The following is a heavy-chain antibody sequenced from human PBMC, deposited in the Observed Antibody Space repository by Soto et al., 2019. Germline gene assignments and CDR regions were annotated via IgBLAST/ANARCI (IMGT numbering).Heavy chain of an antibody. Sequence: SETLSLTCAVSGASISSYYWSWIRQPPGKGLEWIGYIYYSGSTKYNPSLKSRVTISVDTSKDQFSLKLSSVTAADTAVYFCARQYYDILTGLPSWFDPWGQGTLVTVSS. D-gene: IGHD3-9*01. CDR1: GASISSYY. J-gene: IGHJ5*02. V-gene: IGHV4-59*08. CDR2: IYYSGST. CDR3: ARQYYDILTGLPSWFDP.